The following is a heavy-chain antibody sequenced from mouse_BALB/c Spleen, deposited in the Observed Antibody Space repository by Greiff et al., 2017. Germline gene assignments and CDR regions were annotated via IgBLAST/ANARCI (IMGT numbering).Heavy chain of an antibody. Sequence: DVKLVESGGGLVQPGGSRKLSCAASGFTFSIFGMHWVRQAPEKGLEWVAYISSGSSTIYYADTVKGRFTISRDNPKNTLFLQMTSLRSEDTAMYYCARGSSYAMDYWGQGTSVTVSS. J-gene: IGHJ4*01. CDR3: ARGSSYAMDY. CDR2: ISSGSSTI. D-gene: IGHD1-1*01. V-gene: IGHV5-17*02. CDR1: GFTFSIFG.